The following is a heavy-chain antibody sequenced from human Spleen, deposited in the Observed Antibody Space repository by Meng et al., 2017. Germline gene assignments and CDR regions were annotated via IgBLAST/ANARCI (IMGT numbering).Heavy chain of an antibody. V-gene: IGHV1-3*01. J-gene: IGHJ4*02. CDR2: INAGNGNT. CDR1: GYTFTSYA. D-gene: IGHD3-22*01. CDR3: ARDYYCDSSGYYYPLGY. Sequence: ASVKVSCKASGYTFTSYAMHWVRQAPGQRLEWMGWINAGNGNTKYSQKFQGRVTITRDTSASTAYMELSSLRSEDTAVYYCARDYYCDSSGYYYPLGYWGQGTLVTVSS.